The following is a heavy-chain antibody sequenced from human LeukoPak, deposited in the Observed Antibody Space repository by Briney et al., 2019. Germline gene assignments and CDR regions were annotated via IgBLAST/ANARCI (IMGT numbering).Heavy chain of an antibody. CDR2: ISSSSSYI. CDR1: GFAFSSYA. Sequence: GGSLRLSCAASGFAFSSYAMSWVRQAPGKGLEWVSSISSSSSYIYYADSVKGRFTISRDNAKNSLYLQMNSLRAEDTAVYYCARDPGGNIDYWGQGTLVTVSS. J-gene: IGHJ4*02. CDR3: ARDPGGNIDY. D-gene: IGHD1-26*01. V-gene: IGHV3-21*01.